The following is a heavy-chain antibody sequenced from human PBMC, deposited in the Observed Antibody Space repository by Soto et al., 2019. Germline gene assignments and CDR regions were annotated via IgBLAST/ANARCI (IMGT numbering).Heavy chain of an antibody. J-gene: IGHJ3*01. Sequence: QVQLVQSGAEVKKPGASVRVSCKTSGYTFINYGITWVRQAPGQGLEWMGWLSAYNGDTSSSEKLQDRFTMTTDTSTNAVYMDLRSLTSDDTAVYYCARCSALVGGAEALDVWGQGIMVIVSS. CDR3: ARCSALVGGAEALDV. CDR1: GYTFINYG. V-gene: IGHV1-18*01. CDR2: LSAYNGDT. D-gene: IGHD1-26*01.